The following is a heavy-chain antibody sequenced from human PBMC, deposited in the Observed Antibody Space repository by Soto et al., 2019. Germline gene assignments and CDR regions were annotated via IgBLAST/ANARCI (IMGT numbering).Heavy chain of an antibody. CDR3: ARAHYGDYGYGMDV. CDR1: GGSISSGGYS. Sequence: QLQLQESGSGLVKPSQTMSLTCAVSGGSISSGGYSWSWIRQPPGKGLEWIGYIYHSGSTYYNPSLKSRVTISVDRSKNQFSLKLSSVTAADTAVYYCARAHYGDYGYGMDVWGQGTTVTVSS. CDR2: IYHSGST. J-gene: IGHJ6*02. V-gene: IGHV4-30-2*01. D-gene: IGHD4-17*01.